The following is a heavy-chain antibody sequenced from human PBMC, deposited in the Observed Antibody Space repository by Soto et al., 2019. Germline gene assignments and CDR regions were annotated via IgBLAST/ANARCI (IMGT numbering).Heavy chain of an antibody. D-gene: IGHD2-2*02. J-gene: IGHJ6*02. Sequence: GGSLRLSCGASGFTFSSYAMSWVRQAPGKGLEWVSAISGSVGSTYYADSVKGRFTISRDNSKNTLYLQMNSLRAEDTDVYYCARGPVRADIVVVPAAIMDATNYYYGMDVWGQGTKVTVSS. CDR2: ISGSVGST. V-gene: IGHV3-23*01. CDR1: GFTFSSYA. CDR3: ARGPVRADIVVVPAAIMDATNYYYGMDV.